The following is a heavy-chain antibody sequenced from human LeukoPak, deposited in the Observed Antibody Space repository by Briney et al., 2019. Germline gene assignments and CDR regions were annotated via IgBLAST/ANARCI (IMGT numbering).Heavy chain of an antibody. V-gene: IGHV3-20*04. CDR1: GFTFDDYD. CDR3: ARHGDYGYYMDV. Sequence: GGSLRLSCAASGFTFDDYDMSWVRQVPGKGLEWVSGIKGNGGSIGDADSVKGRFTISRDNAKNSLYLQMNSLRAEDTAFYYCARHGDYGYYMDVWGKGTTVTVS. D-gene: IGHD4-17*01. J-gene: IGHJ6*03. CDR2: IKGNGGSI.